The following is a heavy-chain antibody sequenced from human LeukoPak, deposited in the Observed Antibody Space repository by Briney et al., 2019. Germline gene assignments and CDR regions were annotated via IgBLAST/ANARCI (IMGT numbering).Heavy chain of an antibody. V-gene: IGHV1-69*01. CDR3: ARGLNAVTTS. Sequence: ASVKVSCKASGGTFSSYAISWVRQGPGQGLGWMGGIIPIFGTANYAQKFQGRVTITADESTSTAYMELSSLRSEDTAVYYCARGLNAVTTSWGQGTLVTVSS. J-gene: IGHJ5*02. CDR1: GGTFSSYA. CDR2: IIPIFGTA. D-gene: IGHD4-17*01.